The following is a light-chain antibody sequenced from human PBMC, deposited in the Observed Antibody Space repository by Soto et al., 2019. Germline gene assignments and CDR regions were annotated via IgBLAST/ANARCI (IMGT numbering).Light chain of an antibody. Sequence: DIQMTQSPSSLSAFVGDSVTITCHASQRISTFLNWYHQKPGKAPKLLIYSASYLQSGVPSNFSGSGSGTDFTLSIVTLQPEDFGTYFCQQSYRLPLTFGGGTMVVI. CDR1: QRISTF. V-gene: IGKV1-39*01. J-gene: IGKJ4*01. CDR2: SAS. CDR3: QQSYRLPLT.